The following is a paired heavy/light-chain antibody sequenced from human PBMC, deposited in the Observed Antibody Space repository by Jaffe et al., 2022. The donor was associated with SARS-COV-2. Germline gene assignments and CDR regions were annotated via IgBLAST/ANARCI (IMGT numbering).Heavy chain of an antibody. J-gene: IGHJ4*02. CDR1: GYTFTSYG. V-gene: IGHV1-18*01. Sequence: QVQLVQSGAEVKKPGASVKVSCKASGYTFTSYGISWVRQAPGQGLEWMGWISAYNGNTNYAQKLQGRVTMTTDTSTSTAYMELRSLRSDDTAVYYCARDRKIGLGYCSSTSCSIDYWGQGTLVTVSS. D-gene: IGHD2-2*01. CDR2: ISAYNGNT. CDR3: ARDRKIGLGYCSSTSCSIDY.
Light chain of an antibody. V-gene: IGKV1-17*01. J-gene: IGKJ4*01. Sequence: DIQMTQSPSSLSASVGDRVTITCRASQGIRNDLGWYQQKPGKAPKRLIYAASSLQSGVPSRFSGSGSGTEFTLTISSLQPEDFATYYCLQHNSYPFTFGGGTKVEIK. CDR3: LQHNSYPFT. CDR2: AAS. CDR1: QGIRND.